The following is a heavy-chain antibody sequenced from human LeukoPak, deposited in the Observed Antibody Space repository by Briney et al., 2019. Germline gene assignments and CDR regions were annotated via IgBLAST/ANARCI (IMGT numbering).Heavy chain of an antibody. CDR2: INSDGSRT. CDR3: ARSINPDN. J-gene: IGHJ4*02. D-gene: IGHD5-24*01. V-gene: IGHV3-74*01. Sequence: PGGSLTLSCAASGFTFSRYWMHWVRHAPGKGLVWVSRINSDGSRTTYADSVTGRFTISRDKAKNTLYMQVKSLRAEDTDVYYCARSINPDNWGQGTLVTVSS. CDR1: GFTFSRYW.